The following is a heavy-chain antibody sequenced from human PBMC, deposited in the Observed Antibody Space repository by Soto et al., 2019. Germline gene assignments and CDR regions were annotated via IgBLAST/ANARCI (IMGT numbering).Heavy chain of an antibody. CDR1: GGSISSYY. Sequence: SETLSLTCTVSGGSISSYYWSWIRQPPGKGLEWIGYIYYSGSTNYNPSLKSRVTISVDTSKNQFSLKLSSVTAADTAVYYCARVGYSSSLWDFDYWGQGTLVTVSS. V-gene: IGHV4-59*01. D-gene: IGHD6-6*01. CDR2: IYYSGST. CDR3: ARVGYSSSLWDFDY. J-gene: IGHJ4*02.